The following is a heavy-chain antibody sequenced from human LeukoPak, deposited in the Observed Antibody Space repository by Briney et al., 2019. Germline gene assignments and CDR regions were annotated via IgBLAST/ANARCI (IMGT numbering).Heavy chain of an antibody. CDR3: ARENYYGSGSHNWFDP. D-gene: IGHD3-10*01. Sequence: GGSLRLSCAASGFTFSSYWMSWVRQAPGKGLEWVANIKQDGSEKYYVDSVKGRFTVSRDNAKNSLYLQMNSLRAEDTAVYYCARENYYGSGSHNWFDPWGQGTLVTVSS. CDR1: GFTFSSYW. V-gene: IGHV3-7*01. CDR2: IKQDGSEK. J-gene: IGHJ5*02.